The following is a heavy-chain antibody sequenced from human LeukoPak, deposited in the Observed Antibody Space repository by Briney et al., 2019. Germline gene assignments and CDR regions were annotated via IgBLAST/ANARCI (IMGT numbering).Heavy chain of an antibody. Sequence: PSETLSLTCAVYGGSFSGYYWSWIRQPPGRGLEWIGEINHSGSTNYNPSLKSRVTISVDTSKNQFSLKLSSVTAADTAVYYCARSNGSSWHYYFDYWGQGALVTVSS. J-gene: IGHJ4*02. CDR1: GGSFSGYY. CDR3: ARSNGSSWHYYFDY. D-gene: IGHD6-13*01. V-gene: IGHV4-34*01. CDR2: INHSGST.